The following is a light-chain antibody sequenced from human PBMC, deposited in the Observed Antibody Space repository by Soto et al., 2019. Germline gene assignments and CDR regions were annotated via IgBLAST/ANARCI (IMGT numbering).Light chain of an antibody. CDR1: QSVSSTY. V-gene: IGKV3-20*01. J-gene: IGKJ5*01. CDR2: GAS. CDR3: QQYGSSPVT. Sequence: EIVLTQSPGTLSLSPGERATLSCRASQSVSSTYLAWYQQKPGQPPRLLIYGASSRATGIPDRFSGSGSGTDFPVTVTRLESEDFAVYYCQQYGSSPVTLGQGTRLDIK.